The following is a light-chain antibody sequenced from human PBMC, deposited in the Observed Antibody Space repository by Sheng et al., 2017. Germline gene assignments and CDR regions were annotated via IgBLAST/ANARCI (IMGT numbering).Light chain of an antibody. V-gene: IGKV1-5*03. CDR3: QQYNSYSPXT. Sequence: DIQMTQSPSTLSASVGDRVTITCRASQSISSWLAWYQQKPGKAPKLLIYKASSLESGVPSRFSGSGSGTEFTLTISSLQPDDFATYYCQQYNSYSPXTFGQGTKVEIK. CDR1: QSISSW. J-gene: IGKJ1*01. CDR2: KAS.